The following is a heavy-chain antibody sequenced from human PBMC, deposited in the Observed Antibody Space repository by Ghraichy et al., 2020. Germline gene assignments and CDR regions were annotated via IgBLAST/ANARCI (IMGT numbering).Heavy chain of an antibody. V-gene: IGHV3-43*01. CDR3: ARGLQRGTPGYYFEF. Sequence: GGSLRLSCAASGFTFDDYTMFWVRQAPGKGLEWVSLINWDASSTYYADSVKGRFTISRDNKKNFLYLQINSLRIEDTALYYCARGLQRGTPGYYFEFWGQGTLVTVSS. CDR1: GFTFDDYT. J-gene: IGHJ4*02. CDR2: INWDASST. D-gene: IGHD2-15*01.